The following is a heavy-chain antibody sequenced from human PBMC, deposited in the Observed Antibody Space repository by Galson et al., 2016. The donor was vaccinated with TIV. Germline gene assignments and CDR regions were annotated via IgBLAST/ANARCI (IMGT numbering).Heavy chain of an antibody. Sequence: SLKVSCKASGVTFYSYAFTWIRRAPGQGLEWVAGIIPVCDRTIYAKNFQGRVTITADNATASPHLQLNSLKPEDTAVYYCALLPIYRNTWDHVPKGMDAWGPGTTVAVSS. V-gene: IGHV1-69*06. CDR1: GVTFYSYA. CDR2: IIPVCDRT. J-gene: IGHJ6*02. CDR3: ALLPIYRNTWDHVPKGMDA. D-gene: IGHD3-22*01.